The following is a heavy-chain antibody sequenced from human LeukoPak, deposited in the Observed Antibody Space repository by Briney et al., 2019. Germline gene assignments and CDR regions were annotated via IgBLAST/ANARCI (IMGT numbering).Heavy chain of an antibody. CDR3: ARAIAAVRQDTYGMDV. V-gene: IGHV4-59*12. D-gene: IGHD6-13*01. Sequence: PSETLSLTCNVSGDSISGYYWSWIRQPPGEGLEWIGYVYYSGTTDYNPSLKSRVTMSVDTSKNQFSLKLSSVTAADTAVYYCARAIAAVRQDTYGMDVWGQGTTVTVSS. J-gene: IGHJ6*02. CDR2: VYYSGTT. CDR1: GDSISGYY.